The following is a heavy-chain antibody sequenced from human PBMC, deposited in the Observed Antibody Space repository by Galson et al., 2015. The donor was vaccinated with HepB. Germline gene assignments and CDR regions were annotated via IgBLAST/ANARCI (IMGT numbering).Heavy chain of an antibody. Sequence: SLRLSCAASGSTFSSYGMHWVRQAPGKGLEWVAVIWYDGSNKYYADSVKGRFTISRDNSKNTLYLQMNSLRAEDTAVYYCARDSQVVPAAIRTRRAFDIWGQGTMVTVSS. V-gene: IGHV3-33*01. CDR2: IWYDGSNK. CDR3: ARDSQVVPAAIRTRRAFDI. J-gene: IGHJ3*02. CDR1: GSTFSSYG. D-gene: IGHD2-2*01.